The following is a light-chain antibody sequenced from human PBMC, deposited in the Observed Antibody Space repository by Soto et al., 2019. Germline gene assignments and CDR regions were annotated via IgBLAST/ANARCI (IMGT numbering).Light chain of an antibody. Sequence: EVVLTQSPATLSLSPWERATLSCRASQSVDIYLAWFQQKPGQAPRLLIYDASNRATGIPARFSGSGSGTDFTLTISSLESEDFAVYYCQQRKYWPPITFGQGTRLEI. CDR3: QQRKYWPPIT. J-gene: IGKJ5*01. V-gene: IGKV3-11*01. CDR1: QSVDIY. CDR2: DAS.